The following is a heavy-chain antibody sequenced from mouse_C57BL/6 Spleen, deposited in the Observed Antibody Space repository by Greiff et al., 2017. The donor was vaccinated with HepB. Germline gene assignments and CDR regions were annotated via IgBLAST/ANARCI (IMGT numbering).Heavy chain of an antibody. CDR2: IDPETGGT. V-gene: IGHV1-15*01. CDR1: GYTFTDYE. CDR3: TRGYYYGSSGY. J-gene: IGHJ2*01. Sequence: VQLQQSGAELVRPGASVTLSCKASGYTFTDYEMHWVKQTPVHGLEWIGAIDPETGGTAYNQKFKGKAILTADKSSSTAYMELRSLTSEDSAVYYCTRGYYYGSSGYWGQGTTLTVSS. D-gene: IGHD1-1*01.